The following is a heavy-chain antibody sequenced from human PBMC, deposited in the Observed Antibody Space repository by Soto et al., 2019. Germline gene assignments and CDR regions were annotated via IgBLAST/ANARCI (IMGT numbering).Heavy chain of an antibody. CDR3: AKVPLRTYYFDY. Sequence: GGSLRLSCAASGFTFSNYGMHWVRQAPGKGLEWVAFISNDGSKNYYADSVRGRFTISRDNSMNTLFLQMNSLRPEDTATYYCAKVPLRTYYFDYWGPGTLVTVSS. D-gene: IGHD4-17*01. CDR2: ISNDGSKN. J-gene: IGHJ4*02. V-gene: IGHV3-30*18. CDR1: GFTFSNYG.